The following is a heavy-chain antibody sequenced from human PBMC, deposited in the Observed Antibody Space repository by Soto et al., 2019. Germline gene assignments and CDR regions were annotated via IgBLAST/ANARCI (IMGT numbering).Heavy chain of an antibody. CDR3: ARELGKDMGPHDY. CDR2: ISSTSSYT. D-gene: IGHD2-15*01. CDR1: GFTFSDYY. J-gene: IGHJ4*02. Sequence: QVHLVESGGGLVKPGGSLRLSCAVSGFTFSDYYMIGIRQAPGKGLEWVSYISSTSSYTNYGDSVKGRFTISRDNAKNSLYLLMNSLRAEETAVYYCARELGKDMGPHDYWGQGTLVTVSS. V-gene: IGHV3-11*06.